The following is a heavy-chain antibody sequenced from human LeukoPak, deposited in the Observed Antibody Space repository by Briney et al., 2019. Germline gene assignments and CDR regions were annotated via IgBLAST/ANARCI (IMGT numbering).Heavy chain of an antibody. Sequence: GGSLRLSCAASGFTFSSYEMNWVRQAPGKGLEWVSYISSSGSTIYYADSVKGRFTISRDNAKNSLYLQMNSLRAEDTAVYYCAKDSDYYDSSGYTPPDYWGQGTLVTVSS. J-gene: IGHJ4*02. CDR2: ISSSGSTI. V-gene: IGHV3-48*03. CDR3: AKDSDYYDSSGYTPPDY. D-gene: IGHD3-22*01. CDR1: GFTFSSYE.